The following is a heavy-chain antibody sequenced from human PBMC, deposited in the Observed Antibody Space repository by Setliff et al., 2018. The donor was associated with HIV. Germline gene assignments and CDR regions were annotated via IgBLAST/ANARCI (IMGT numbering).Heavy chain of an antibody. CDR1: SESFSGYY. V-gene: IGHV4-34*01. CDR3: ARGSDYIWGNYRFPFDY. CDR2: INHSGST. Sequence: SETLSLTCAVYSESFSGYYWSWVRQPPGKGLEWIGEINHSGSTNYNPSLKSRVTISVDTSKNQFSLKLSSVTAADTAVYYCARGSDYIWGNYRFPFDYWGLGTMVTVSS. D-gene: IGHD3-16*02. J-gene: IGHJ4*02.